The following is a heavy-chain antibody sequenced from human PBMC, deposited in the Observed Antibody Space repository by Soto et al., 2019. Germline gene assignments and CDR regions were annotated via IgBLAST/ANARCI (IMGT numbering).Heavy chain of an antibody. Sequence: GGSLRLSCAASGFTFSSYAMHWVRQAPGKGLEWVAVISYDGSNKYYADSVKGRFTISRDNSKNTLYLQMNSLRAEDTAVYYCARGGRDVDTANPEGYYYYYGMDVWGQGTTVTVSS. CDR2: ISYDGSNK. D-gene: IGHD5-18*01. CDR3: ARGGRDVDTANPEGYYYYYGMDV. J-gene: IGHJ6*02. V-gene: IGHV3-30-3*01. CDR1: GFTFSSYA.